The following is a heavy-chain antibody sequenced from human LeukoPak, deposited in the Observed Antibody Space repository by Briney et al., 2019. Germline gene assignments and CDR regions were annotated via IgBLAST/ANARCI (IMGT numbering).Heavy chain of an antibody. V-gene: IGHV4-39*01. CDR2: IYYSGST. CDR1: GGSLSSSSYY. J-gene: IGHJ5*02. CDR3: ARGSGWFGESSWFDP. D-gene: IGHD3-10*01. Sequence: SETLSLTCTVSGGSLSSSSYYWGWIRQPPGKGLEWIGSIYYSGSTYYNPSLKSRVTISVDTSKNQFSLKLSSVTAADTAVYYCARGSGWFGESSWFDPWGQGTLVTVSS.